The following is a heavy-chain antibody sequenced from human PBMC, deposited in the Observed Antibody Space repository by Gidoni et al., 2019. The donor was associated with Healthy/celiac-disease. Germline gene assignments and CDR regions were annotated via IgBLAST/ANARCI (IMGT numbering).Heavy chain of an antibody. J-gene: IGHJ6*02. CDR3: ARLGDIVVVPAAKDDNYYGMDV. D-gene: IGHD2-2*01. CDR1: GYSSPLYW. Sequence: EVQLVQSGAEVKKPGESLKISCKVSGYSSPLYWIGWVRQMPGKGLEWMGINYPGDSDTRYSPSFQGQVTISADKSISTAYLQWSSLKASDTAMYYCARLGDIVVVPAAKDDNYYGMDVWGQGTTVTVSS. V-gene: IGHV5-51*01. CDR2: NYPGDSDT.